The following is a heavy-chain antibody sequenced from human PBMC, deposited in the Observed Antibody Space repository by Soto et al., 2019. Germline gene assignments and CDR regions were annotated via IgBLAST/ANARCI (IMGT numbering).Heavy chain of an antibody. V-gene: IGHV3-74*01. CDR1: RGAFGDYW. D-gene: IGHD3-10*01. CDR2: INRDANDI. CDR3: AREVPHNWFDS. Sequence: EVQLVESGGGLVQPGGSLRLSCEASRGAFGDYWMHWVRQAPGEGLVWVSRINRDANDIIYADSVKGRFTASRDNAKNMVFLQMNSLRVEDTAVYYCAREVPHNWFDSWGPGTLVTVSS. J-gene: IGHJ5*01.